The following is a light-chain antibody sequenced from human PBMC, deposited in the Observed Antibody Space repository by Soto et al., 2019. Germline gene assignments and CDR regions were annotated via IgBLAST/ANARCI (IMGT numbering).Light chain of an antibody. CDR2: AAS. J-gene: IGKJ5*01. CDR3: QQRHMWPIT. V-gene: IGKV1-9*01. Sequence: IQLTQSPSSLPASVGDRVTITCRASQGITTYLAWYQQKPGKAPKLLIYAASALQSGVPSRFSGSGSGTDFTLTISSLEPEDSAVYYCQQRHMWPITFGQGTRLEIK. CDR1: QGITTY.